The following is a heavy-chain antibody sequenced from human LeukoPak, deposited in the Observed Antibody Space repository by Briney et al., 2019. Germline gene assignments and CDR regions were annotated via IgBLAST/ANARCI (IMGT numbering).Heavy chain of an antibody. CDR1: GFTFSSYE. V-gene: IGHV3-48*03. J-gene: IGHJ5*02. D-gene: IGHD6-19*01. Sequence: GGSLRLSCAASGFTFSSYEMNWVRQAPGKGLEWVSYISSSGSTIYYADSVKGRFTISRDNSKNTLYLQMNSLRAEDTAVYYCAKNQWLGRGNWFDPWGQGTLVTVSS. CDR2: ISSSGSTI. CDR3: AKNQWLGRGNWFDP.